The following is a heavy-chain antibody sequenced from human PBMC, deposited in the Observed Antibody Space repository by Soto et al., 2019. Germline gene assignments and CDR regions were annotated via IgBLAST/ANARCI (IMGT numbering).Heavy chain of an antibody. CDR1: GFTFSSYG. V-gene: IGHV3-30*18. D-gene: IGHD5-18*01. Sequence: PGGSLRLSCAASGFTFSSYGMHWVRQAPGKGLEWVAVISYDGSNKYYADSVKGRFTISRDNSKNTLYLQMNSLRAEDTAVYYCAKGGGYSYGSLKYYYYGMDVWGQGTTVTVSS. CDR2: ISYDGSNK. CDR3: AKGGGYSYGSLKYYYYGMDV. J-gene: IGHJ6*02.